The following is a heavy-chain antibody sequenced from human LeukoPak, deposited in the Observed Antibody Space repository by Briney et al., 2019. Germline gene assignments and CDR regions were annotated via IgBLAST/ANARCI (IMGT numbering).Heavy chain of an antibody. J-gene: IGHJ3*02. CDR3: ARAYRSGENDAFDI. Sequence: GGSLRLSCAASGFTFSSYSMNWVRQAPGKGLEWVSSISSSSSYIYYADSVKGCFTISRDNAKNSLYPQMNSLRAEDTAVYYCARAYRSGENDAFDIWGQGTMVTVSS. D-gene: IGHD2-15*01. CDR2: ISSSSSYI. V-gene: IGHV3-21*01. CDR1: GFTFSSYS.